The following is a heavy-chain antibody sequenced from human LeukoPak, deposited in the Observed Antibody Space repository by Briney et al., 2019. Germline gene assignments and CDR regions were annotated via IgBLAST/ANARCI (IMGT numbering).Heavy chain of an antibody. Sequence: GGSLRLSCAASGFTFSNAWMSWVRQAPGKGLEWVGRIKSKTDGGTTDYAAPVKGRFTISRDDSKNTLYLQMNSLKTEDTAVYYCTTSPLYSSGWYEDYWGQGTLVTVSS. V-gene: IGHV3-15*01. CDR1: GFTFSNAW. CDR2: IKSKTDGGTT. CDR3: TTSPLYSSGWYEDY. J-gene: IGHJ4*02. D-gene: IGHD6-19*01.